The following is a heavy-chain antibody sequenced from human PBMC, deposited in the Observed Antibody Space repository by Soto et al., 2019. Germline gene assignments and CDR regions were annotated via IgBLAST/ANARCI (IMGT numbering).Heavy chain of an antibody. CDR2: IKDDGTKT. V-gene: IGHV3-7*03. D-gene: IGHD2-2*01. J-gene: IGHJ4*02. CDR3: APMNWVVPATGP. Sequence: GGSLILSCSSSGFTYIAYYMNWVLQAPGKGLEWVTNIKDDGTKTFYADSVRGRFTISRDNAKNSLYLQMNSLRAEDTAVQDGAPMNWVVPATGPWGEGTLDTV. CDR1: GFTYIAYY.